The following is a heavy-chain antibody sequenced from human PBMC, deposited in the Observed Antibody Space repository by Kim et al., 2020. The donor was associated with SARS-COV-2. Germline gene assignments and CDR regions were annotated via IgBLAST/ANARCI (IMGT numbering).Heavy chain of an antibody. Sequence: ASVKVSCKASGYTFTSYDINWVRQATGQGLEWMGWMNPNSGNTGYAQKFQGRVTMTTNTSISTAYMELSSLRSEDTAVYYCARGAKIWIFGVVNTYYFDYWGDRALVTLSS. CDR2: MNPNSGNT. CDR3: ARGAKIWIFGVVNTYYFDY. J-gene: IGHJ4*01. D-gene: IGHD3-3*01. CDR1: GYTFTSYD. V-gene: IGHV1-8*01.